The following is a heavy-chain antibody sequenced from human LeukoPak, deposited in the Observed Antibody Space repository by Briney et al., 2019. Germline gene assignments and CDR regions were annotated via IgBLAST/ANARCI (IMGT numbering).Heavy chain of an antibody. J-gene: IGHJ4*02. D-gene: IGHD2-15*01. V-gene: IGHV1-2*02. Sequence: ASVKVSCKASGYTFTGYYMHWVRQAPGQGLEWMGCINPNSGGTNYAQKFQGRVTMTRDTSISTAYMELSRLRSDNTAVFYCARTRYCSGSTCYSYLEYWGQGTLVTVSS. CDR1: GYTFTGYY. CDR2: INPNSGGT. CDR3: ARTRYCSGSTCYSYLEY.